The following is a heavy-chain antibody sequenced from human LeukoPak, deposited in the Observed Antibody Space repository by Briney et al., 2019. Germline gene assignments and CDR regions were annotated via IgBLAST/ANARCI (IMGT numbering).Heavy chain of an antibody. CDR2: INPSGGST. CDR1: GYTFTSYG. V-gene: IGHV1-46*01. Sequence: GASVKVSCKASGYTFTSYGISWVRQAPGQGLEWMGIINPSGGSTSYAQKFQGRVTMTRDMSTSTVYMELSSLRSEDTAVYYCARDPSSGDPRDAFDIWGQGTMVTVSS. CDR3: ARDPSSGDPRDAFDI. D-gene: IGHD2-15*01. J-gene: IGHJ3*02.